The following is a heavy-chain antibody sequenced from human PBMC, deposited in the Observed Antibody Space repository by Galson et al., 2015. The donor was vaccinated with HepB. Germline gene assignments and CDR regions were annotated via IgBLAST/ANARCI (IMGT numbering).Heavy chain of an antibody. V-gene: IGHV4-34*01. CDR2: INHSGST. J-gene: IGHJ4*02. Sequence: ETLSLTCAVYGGSFSGYYWSWIRQPPGKGLEWIGEINHSGSTNYSPSLKSRVTISVDTSKNQFSLKLSSVTAADTAVYYCARVYYYDSSGYPFDYWGQGTLVTVSS. CDR3: ARVYYYDSSGYPFDY. D-gene: IGHD3-22*01. CDR1: GGSFSGYY.